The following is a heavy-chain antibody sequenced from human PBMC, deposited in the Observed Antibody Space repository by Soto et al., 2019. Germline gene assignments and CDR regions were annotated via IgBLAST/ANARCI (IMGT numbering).Heavy chain of an antibody. CDR2: IYYSGST. J-gene: IGHJ6*02. D-gene: IGHD6-13*01. CDR3: AGGRLDSSSWYRRNYYYYYGMDV. CDR1: GGSISSYY. Sequence: SETLSLTCTVSGGSISSYYWSWIRQPPGKGLEWIGYIYYSGSTNYNPSLKSRVTISVDTSKNQFSLRLSSVTAADTAVYYCAGGRLDSSSWYRRNYYYYYGMDVWGQGTTVTVSS. V-gene: IGHV4-59*01.